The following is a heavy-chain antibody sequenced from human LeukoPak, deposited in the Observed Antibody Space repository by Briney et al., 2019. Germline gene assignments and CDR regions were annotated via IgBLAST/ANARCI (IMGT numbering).Heavy chain of an antibody. Sequence: ASVKVSCKASGGTFSSYAISWVRQAPGQGLEWMGGIIPIFGTANYAQKFQGRVTITADESTSTAYMELSSLRSEDTAVYYCARDREMATITANYYFDYWGQGTLVTVSS. D-gene: IGHD5-24*01. CDR3: ARDREMATITANYYFDY. V-gene: IGHV1-69*13. CDR1: GGTFSSYA. CDR2: IIPIFGTA. J-gene: IGHJ4*02.